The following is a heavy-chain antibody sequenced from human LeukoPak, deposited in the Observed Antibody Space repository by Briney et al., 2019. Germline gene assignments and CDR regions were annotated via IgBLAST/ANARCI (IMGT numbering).Heavy chain of an antibody. D-gene: IGHD4-17*01. V-gene: IGHV1-18*01. CDR3: ARLEHYAKTFDY. J-gene: IGHJ4*02. Sequence: ASVKVSCKASGYTFTSYGISWVRQATGQGLEWMGWISAYNGNTNYAQKLQGRVTMTTDTSTSTAYMELRSLRSDDTAVYYCARLEHYAKTFDYWGQGTLVTVSS. CDR2: ISAYNGNT. CDR1: GYTFTSYG.